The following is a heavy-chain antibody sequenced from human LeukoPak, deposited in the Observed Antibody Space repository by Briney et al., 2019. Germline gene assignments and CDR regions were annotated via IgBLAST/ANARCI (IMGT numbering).Heavy chain of an antibody. CDR3: ASGTARNCDN. Sequence: PGGSLRLSCAASGFTFSGYWMHWVRHAPGKGLVWVSRISSDGSSTSSADSVKGRCTISRDNAKNTPYLQMNSLRTEHTAVYYCASGTARNCDNWGQGALVTVSS. CDR1: GFTFSGYW. V-gene: IGHV3-74*01. J-gene: IGHJ4*02. D-gene: IGHD6-25*01. CDR2: ISSDGSST.